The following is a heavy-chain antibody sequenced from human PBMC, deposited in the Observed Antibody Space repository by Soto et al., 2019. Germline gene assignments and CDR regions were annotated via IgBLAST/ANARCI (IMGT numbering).Heavy chain of an antibody. J-gene: IGHJ4*02. CDR1: GGSFSTYT. V-gene: IGHV1-69*13. CDR3: ARGGVATFYFDY. Sequence: ASVKVSCKASGGSFSTYTINWVRQAPGHGLEWMGGIVPIFETGNYAQKFQGRVKITANASTSTAYMELSSLTSEDTAVYYCARGGVATFYFDYWGQGTLVTV. D-gene: IGHD2-21*02. CDR2: IVPIFETG.